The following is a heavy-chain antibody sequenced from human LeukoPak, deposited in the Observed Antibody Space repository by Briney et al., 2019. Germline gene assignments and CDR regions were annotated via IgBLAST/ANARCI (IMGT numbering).Heavy chain of an antibody. CDR1: GFTFSSYW. J-gene: IGHJ4*02. Sequence: GGSLRLSCAASGFTFSSYWMHWVRQAPGKGLVWVSRINSDGSSTSYADSVKGRFTISRDNAKNTLYLQMNSLRAEDTAVYYCARDDHWGDYVWGSYHNSDHWGQGTLVTVSS. V-gene: IGHV3-74*01. CDR2: INSDGSST. CDR3: ARDDHWGDYVWGSYHNSDH. D-gene: IGHD3-16*02.